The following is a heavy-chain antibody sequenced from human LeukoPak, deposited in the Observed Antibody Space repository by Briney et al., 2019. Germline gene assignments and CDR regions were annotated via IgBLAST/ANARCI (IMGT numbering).Heavy chain of an antibody. CDR1: GDSVSSKNGA. V-gene: IGHV6-1*01. J-gene: IGHJ4*02. CDR3: ARNVGTRGWYTFDY. CDR2: TYYRSKWYS. D-gene: IGHD6-19*01. Sequence: SQTLSLTCAISGDSVSSKNGAWNWVRQSPSRGLEWLGRTYYRSKWYSDYAESVQDRMAINPDTSKNEFFLQLHSVTPEDTAVYYCARNVGTRGWYTFDYWGQGTLVTVSS.